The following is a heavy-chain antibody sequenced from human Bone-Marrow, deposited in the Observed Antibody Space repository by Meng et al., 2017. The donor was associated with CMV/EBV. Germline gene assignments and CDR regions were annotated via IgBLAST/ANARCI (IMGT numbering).Heavy chain of an antibody. CDR2: IYDGGST. CDR1: HGSISIYF. Sequence: QVQLQDSGPGLVKPSETLSLTCSVSHGSISIYFWNWIRQSPGKGLXWIGHIYDGGSTNYNPSLESRVTISVDTSKNQFSLKLSSVTAADTAVYYCARDRELGYWGQETLVTVSS. V-gene: IGHV4-59*01. J-gene: IGHJ4*02. D-gene: IGHD7-27*01. CDR3: ARDRELGY.